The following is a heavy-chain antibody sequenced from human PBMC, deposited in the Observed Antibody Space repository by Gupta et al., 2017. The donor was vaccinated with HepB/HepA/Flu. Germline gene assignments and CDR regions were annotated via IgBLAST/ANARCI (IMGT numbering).Heavy chain of an antibody. D-gene: IGHD2-21*01. CDR3: SRDPPDSDDY. J-gene: IGHJ4*02. V-gene: IGHV3-74*01. Sequence: QVAESGGGLVQPGGSLRLSCAGSGYIFSKYWFHWVRQAPGKGLVWVARINVDGTYTIYADSVKGRFTISRYNAKNTLYSPIKTLRAEDTAVYYGSRDPPDSDDYWCQVTLVTVSS. CDR1: GYIFSKYW. CDR2: INVDGTYT.